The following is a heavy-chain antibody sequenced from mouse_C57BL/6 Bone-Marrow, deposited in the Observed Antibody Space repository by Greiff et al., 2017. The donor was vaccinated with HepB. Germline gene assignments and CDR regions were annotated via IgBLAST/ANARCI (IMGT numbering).Heavy chain of an antibody. D-gene: IGHD2-3*01. J-gene: IGHJ3*01. CDR3: ARRRWFSSFAY. CDR2: IYPRSGNT. CDR1: GYTFTSYG. Sequence: VQLKESGAELARPGASVKLSCKASGYTFTSYGISWVKQRTGQGLEWIGEIYPRSGNTYYNEKFKGKATLTADKSSSTAYMELRSLTSEDSAVYFCARRRWFSSFAYWGQGTLVTVSA. V-gene: IGHV1-81*01.